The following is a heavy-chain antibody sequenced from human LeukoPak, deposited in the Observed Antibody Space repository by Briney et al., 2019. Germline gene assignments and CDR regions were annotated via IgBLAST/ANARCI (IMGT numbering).Heavy chain of an antibody. CDR1: GFTFSSYG. D-gene: IGHD5-18*01. CDR2: IRYDGSNK. V-gene: IGHV3-30*02. J-gene: IGHJ5*02. Sequence: GGSLRLSCAASGFTFSSYGMHWVRQAPGKGLEWVAFIRYDGSNKYYADSVKGRFTISRDNSKNTLYLQMNSLRAEDTAVYYCARVSYGNLNWFDPWGQGTLVTVSS. CDR3: ARVSYGNLNWFDP.